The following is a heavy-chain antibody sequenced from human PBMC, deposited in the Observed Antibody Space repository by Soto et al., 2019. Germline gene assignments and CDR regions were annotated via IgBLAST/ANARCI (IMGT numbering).Heavy chain of an antibody. CDR1: GFTFSDHY. V-gene: IGHV3-72*01. CDR2: SRDKGHSHTT. D-gene: IGHD5-12*01. J-gene: IGHJ4*02. CDR3: ARGVVSTGYFDY. Sequence: EVQLAESGGGLVQPGGSLRLSCAASGFTFSDHYMDWVRQAPGKGLEWVGRSRDKGHSHTTEYAASVQGRFTTSRGDSENSLYLQMNSLKTEDTAVYYCARGVVSTGYFDYWGQGTLVTVSS.